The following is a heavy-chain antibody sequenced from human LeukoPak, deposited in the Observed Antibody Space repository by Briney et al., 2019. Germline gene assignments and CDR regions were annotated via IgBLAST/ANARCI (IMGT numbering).Heavy chain of an antibody. Sequence: SETLSLTCTVSGGSISSYYWSWIRQPAGKGLEWIGRIYTSGSTNYNPSLKSRVTMSVDTSKNQFSLKLSSVTAADTAVYYCARDPIYSNPTAYYYYGMDVWGQGTTVTASS. CDR2: IYTSGST. J-gene: IGHJ6*02. D-gene: IGHD4-11*01. CDR3: ARDPIYSNPTAYYYYGMDV. CDR1: GGSISSYY. V-gene: IGHV4-4*07.